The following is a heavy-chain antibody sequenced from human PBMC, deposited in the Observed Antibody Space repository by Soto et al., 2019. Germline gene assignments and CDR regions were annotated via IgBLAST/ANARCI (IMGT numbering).Heavy chain of an antibody. V-gene: IGHV3-21*01. Sequence: GGSPRLSCAASGSNFNSYTINWVRQAPGKRLEWLSSISSSGYIFSTDSVRDRFTISRDNAKNSVYLQINSLRAEDTAVYFCAGDCSGGSCYPGMDVWGQGTTVTVSS. CDR3: AGDCSGGSCYPGMDV. J-gene: IGHJ6*02. CDR1: GSNFNSYT. CDR2: ISSSGYI. D-gene: IGHD2-15*01.